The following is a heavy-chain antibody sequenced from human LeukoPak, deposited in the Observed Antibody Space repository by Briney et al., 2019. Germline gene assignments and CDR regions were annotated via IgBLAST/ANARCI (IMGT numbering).Heavy chain of an antibody. CDR3: ARDHCTNGVCYKGTLDY. D-gene: IGHD2-8*01. Sequence: ASVKVSCKASGYTFTSYYMHWVRQAPGQGLEWMGIINPSGGSTSYAQKFQGRVTMTRDMSTSTVYMELSSLRSEDMAVYYCARDHCTNGVCYKGTLDYWGQGALVTVSS. CDR1: GYTFTSYY. V-gene: IGHV1-46*01. CDR2: INPSGGST. J-gene: IGHJ4*02.